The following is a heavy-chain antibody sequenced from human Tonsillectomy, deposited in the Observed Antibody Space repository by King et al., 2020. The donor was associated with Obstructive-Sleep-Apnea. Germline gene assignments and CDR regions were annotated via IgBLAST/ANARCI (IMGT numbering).Heavy chain of an antibody. CDR2: INWNSGNI. J-gene: IGHJ3*02. V-gene: IGHV3-9*01. CDR3: AKDRAGGVPDAFDI. D-gene: IGHD3-16*01. Sequence: VQLVESGGGLVQPGRSLRLSCAASGFSFDDYAMHWVRQTPGKGLEWVSGINWNSGNIGYADSVKGRFTISRDNAKNSLYLPMNSLRAEDTALYYCAKDRAGGVPDAFDIWGQGTMVTVSS. CDR1: GFSFDDYA.